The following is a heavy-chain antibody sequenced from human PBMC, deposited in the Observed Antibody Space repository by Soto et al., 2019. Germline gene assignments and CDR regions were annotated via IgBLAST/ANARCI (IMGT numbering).Heavy chain of an antibody. Sequence: PSETLSLTCTVSGGSISSYYWSWIRQPPGKGLEWIGYIYCSGSTNYNPSLKSRVTISVDTSKNQFSLKLSSVTAADTAVYYCARGGDIVVVPAARDYYYYGMDVWGQGTTVTVSS. CDR2: IYCSGST. D-gene: IGHD2-2*01. CDR1: GGSISSYY. J-gene: IGHJ6*02. CDR3: ARGGDIVVVPAARDYYYYGMDV. V-gene: IGHV4-59*01.